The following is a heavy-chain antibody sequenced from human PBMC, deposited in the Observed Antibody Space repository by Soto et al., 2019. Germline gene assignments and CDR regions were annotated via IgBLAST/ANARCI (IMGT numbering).Heavy chain of an antibody. D-gene: IGHD5-18*01. CDR1: GFTVSSNY. CDR2: IYSGGST. Sequence: EVQLVESGGGLVQPGGSLRLSCAASGFTVSSNYMSWVRQAPGKGLEWVSVIYSGGSTYYADSVKGRFTISRDNSKNTLYLKMNSLGAEDTAGYYCARPPDTAMPGWGQGTLVTVSS. V-gene: IGHV3-66*01. J-gene: IGHJ4*02. CDR3: ARPPDTAMPG.